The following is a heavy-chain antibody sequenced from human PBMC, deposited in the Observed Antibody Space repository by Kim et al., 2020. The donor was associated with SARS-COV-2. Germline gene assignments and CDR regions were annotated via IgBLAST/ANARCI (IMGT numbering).Heavy chain of an antibody. V-gene: IGHV3-21*01. CDR3: ARDYYGSSGYYYVRNNWFDP. Sequence: GGSLRLSCAASGFTFSSYSMNWVRQAPGKGLEWVSSISSSSSYIYYADSVKGRFTISRDNAKNSLYLQMNSLRAEDTAVYYCARDYYGSSGYYYVRNNWFDPWGQGTLVTVSS. CDR1: GFTFSSYS. J-gene: IGHJ5*02. D-gene: IGHD3-22*01. CDR2: ISSSSSYI.